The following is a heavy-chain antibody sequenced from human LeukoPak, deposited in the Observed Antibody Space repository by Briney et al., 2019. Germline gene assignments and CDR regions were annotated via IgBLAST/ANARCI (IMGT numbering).Heavy chain of an antibody. CDR1: GLTVSSNY. CDR2: IYSSGST. J-gene: IGHJ3*02. CDR3: ARDGGYDSSGLGAFDI. Sequence: GGSLRLSCAASGLTVSSNYMSWVRQAPGKGLEWLSVIYSSGSTYYADSVKGRFTISRDNSKNTLYLQMNSLRAEDTAVYYCARDGGYDSSGLGAFDIWGQGTMVTVSS. V-gene: IGHV3-53*01. D-gene: IGHD3-22*01.